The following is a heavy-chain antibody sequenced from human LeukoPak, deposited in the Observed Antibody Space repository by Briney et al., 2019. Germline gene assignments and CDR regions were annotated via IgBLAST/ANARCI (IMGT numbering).Heavy chain of an antibody. J-gene: IGHJ4*02. V-gene: IGHV3-7*01. D-gene: IGHD6-19*01. CDR1: GFTFSSYW. CDR2: IKQDGSEK. CDR3: ARGRGDSSGWYNDLFYLDY. Sequence: GGSLRLSCAASGFTFSSYWMSWVRQAPGKGLEWVANIKQDGSEKYYVDSVKGRFTISRDNAKNSLYLQMNSLRAEDTAVYYCARGRGDSSGWYNDLFYLDYWGQGTLVTVSS.